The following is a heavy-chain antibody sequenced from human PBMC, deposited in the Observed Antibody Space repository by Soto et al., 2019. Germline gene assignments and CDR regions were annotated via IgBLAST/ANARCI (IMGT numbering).Heavy chain of an antibody. J-gene: IGHJ4*02. Sequence: QVQLVESGGGVVQPGTSLRLSCAASGFTLSSYSIHWVRQAPGKGLDWVGVISYDGNTQFYGDSVKGRFIVSRDNSRNTLYLQLNHLHAEDTAVYYCAKVSRPSRISAPDFDYWGQGTLVTVSS. CDR3: AKVSRPSRISAPDFDY. V-gene: IGHV3-30-3*01. CDR1: GFTLSSYS. CDR2: ISYDGNTQ.